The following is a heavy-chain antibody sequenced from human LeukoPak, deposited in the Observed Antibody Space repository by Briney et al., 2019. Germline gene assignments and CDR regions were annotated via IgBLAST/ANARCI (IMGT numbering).Heavy chain of an antibody. Sequence: GASVKVSCKASGGTFSSYAISWVRQAPGQGLEWMGGVIPIFGTANYAQKFQGRVTITADESTSTAYMELSSLRSEDTAVYYCATPLDRGGYDYGASGYWGQGTLVTASS. CDR3: ATPLDRGGYDYGASGY. D-gene: IGHD5-12*01. J-gene: IGHJ4*02. CDR1: GGTFSSYA. V-gene: IGHV1-69*13. CDR2: VIPIFGTA.